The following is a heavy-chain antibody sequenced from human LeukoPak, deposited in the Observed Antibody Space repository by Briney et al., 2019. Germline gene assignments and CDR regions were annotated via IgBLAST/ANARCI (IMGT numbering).Heavy chain of an antibody. CDR3: ARSNLVAGLVVGAPDY. Sequence: SETLSLTCTVSGGSISSGSYYWSWIRQPAGKGLEWIGRIYTSGSTNYNPSLKSRVTISVDTSKNQFSLKLSSVTAADTAVYYCARSNLVAGLVVGAPDYWGQGTLVTVSS. CDR2: IYTSGST. J-gene: IGHJ4*02. CDR1: GGSISSGSYY. D-gene: IGHD1-26*01. V-gene: IGHV4-61*02.